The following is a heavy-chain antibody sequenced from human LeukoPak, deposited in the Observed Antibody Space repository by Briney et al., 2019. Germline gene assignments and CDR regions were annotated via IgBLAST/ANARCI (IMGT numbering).Heavy chain of an antibody. Sequence: GGSLRLSCAASGFTFSGSAMHWVRQASGKGLEWVGRIRSKANSYATAYAASVKGRFTISRDDSKNTAYLQMNSLKTEDTAVYYCAGPRATTRSYYYYMDVWGKGTTVTISS. CDR3: AGPRATTRSYYYYMDV. CDR2: IRSKANSYAT. D-gene: IGHD1-26*01. V-gene: IGHV3-73*01. CDR1: GFTFSGSA. J-gene: IGHJ6*03.